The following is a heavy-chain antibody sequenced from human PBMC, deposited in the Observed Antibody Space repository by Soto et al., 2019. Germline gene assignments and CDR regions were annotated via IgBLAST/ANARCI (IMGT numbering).Heavy chain of an antibody. V-gene: IGHV4-4*02. J-gene: IGHJ4*02. CDR3: ASECGGDCYFCY. Sequence: KPSETLSLTCAVSGGSISSSNWWSWVRQPPGKGLEWIGEIYHSGSTNYNPYLKSRVNISVDKSKNQFSLKLSSVTAADTAVYYCASECGGDCYFCYWGQGTLVTVSS. CDR2: IYHSGST. CDR1: GGSISSSNW. D-gene: IGHD2-21*02.